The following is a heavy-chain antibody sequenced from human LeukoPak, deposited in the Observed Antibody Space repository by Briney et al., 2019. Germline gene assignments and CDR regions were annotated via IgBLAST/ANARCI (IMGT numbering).Heavy chain of an antibody. CDR2: ISAYNGNT. J-gene: IGHJ5*02. CDR1: GYTXXSYG. D-gene: IGHD3-22*01. V-gene: IGHV1-18*01. Sequence: GYTXXSYGXXXXXQXXXXXLXXMGWISAYNGNTNYAQKLQSRVTMTTDTSTSTAYMELRSLRSDDTAVYYCARLYYDSQRRANWFDPWGQGTLVTVSS. CDR3: ARLYYDSQRRANWFDP.